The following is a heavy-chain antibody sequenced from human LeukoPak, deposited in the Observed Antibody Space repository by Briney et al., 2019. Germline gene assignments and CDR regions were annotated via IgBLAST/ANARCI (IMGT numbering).Heavy chain of an antibody. CDR3: VRGGRYCTSTSCHDWFDP. Sequence: SETLSLTCTVSGGSISSGDYYWSWIRQPPGKGLEWIGYIYYSGSTYYNPSLKSRVTISVDTSKNQFSLKLSSVTAADTAVYYCVRGGRYCTSTSCHDWFDPWGQGTLVTVSS. CDR1: GGSISSGDYY. CDR2: IYYSGST. J-gene: IGHJ5*02. V-gene: IGHV4-30-4*01. D-gene: IGHD2-2*01.